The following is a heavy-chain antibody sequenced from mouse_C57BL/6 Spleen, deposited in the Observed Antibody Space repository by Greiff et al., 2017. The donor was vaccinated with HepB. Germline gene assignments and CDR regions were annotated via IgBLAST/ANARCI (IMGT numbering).Heavy chain of an antibody. V-gene: IGHV1-81*01. D-gene: IGHD1-1*01. J-gene: IGHJ1*03. CDR1: GYTFTSYG. CDR3: ARRGLLTTVAWYFDV. CDR2: IYPRSGNT. Sequence: QVQLQQSGAELARPGASVKLSCKASGYTFTSYGISWVKQRTGQGLEWIGEIYPRSGNTYYNEKFKGKATLTADKSSSTAYMELRSLTSEDSAVYFCARRGLLTTVAWYFDVWGTGTTVTVSS.